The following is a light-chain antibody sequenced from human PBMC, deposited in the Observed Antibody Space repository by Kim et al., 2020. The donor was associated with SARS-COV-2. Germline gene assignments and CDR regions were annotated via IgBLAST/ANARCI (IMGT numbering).Light chain of an antibody. J-gene: IGKJ2*01. CDR2: AAS. V-gene: IGKV1-8*01. CDR1: QDIGSY. Sequence: SASTGDRVTVTCRVRQDIGSYLAWYQQKPGNAPKLLIYAASTLQTGVPSRFSGSGSGTSFTLTISCLQSEDFATYYCQQYHSYPATFGQGTKLEI. CDR3: QQYHSYPAT.